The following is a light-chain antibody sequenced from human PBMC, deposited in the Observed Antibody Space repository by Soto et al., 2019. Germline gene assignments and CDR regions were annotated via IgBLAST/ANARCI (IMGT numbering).Light chain of an antibody. Sequence: DIQMTQSPSSLSASVGDRVTITCRASQSIDNYLNWYQHKPGKAPNLLIYAASSLQSGVPSKFSGSGSGTDFTLTINSLQPEDFETYYCQQSHSSPYTFGQGTKLEIK. CDR2: AAS. CDR3: QQSHSSPYT. V-gene: IGKV1-39*01. CDR1: QSIDNY. J-gene: IGKJ2*01.